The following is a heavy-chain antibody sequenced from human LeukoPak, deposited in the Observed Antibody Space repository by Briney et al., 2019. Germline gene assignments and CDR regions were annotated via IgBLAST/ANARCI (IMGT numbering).Heavy chain of an antibody. D-gene: IGHD2-15*01. V-gene: IGHV1-2*02. Sequence: ASVKVSCKASGYTFTGYYTHWVRQAPGQGLEWMGWINPNSGGTNYAQKFQGRVTMTRDTSISTAYMELSRLRSDDTAVYYCARACSGGSCYFGAYDAFDIWGQGTMVTVSS. CDR2: INPNSGGT. CDR1: GYTFTGYY. CDR3: ARACSGGSCYFGAYDAFDI. J-gene: IGHJ3*02.